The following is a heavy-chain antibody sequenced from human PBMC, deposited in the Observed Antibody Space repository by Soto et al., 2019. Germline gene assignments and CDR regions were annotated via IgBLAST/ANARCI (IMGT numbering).Heavy chain of an antibody. Sequence: PSETLSLPCTVAGGVISGFFLTWVRQPPGMPLEGLGHVSASGSTAYNPSLRSRLSLSLDVSKNRFSLELTSVTAADTATYFCARGGSTHYYYGLDVWGQGTTVTV. CDR2: VSASGST. CDR3: ARGGSTHYYYGLDV. CDR1: GGVISGFF. D-gene: IGHD1-1*01. V-gene: IGHV4-4*07. J-gene: IGHJ6*02.